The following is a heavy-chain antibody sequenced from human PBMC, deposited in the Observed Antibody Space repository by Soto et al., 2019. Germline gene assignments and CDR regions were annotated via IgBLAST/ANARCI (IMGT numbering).Heavy chain of an antibody. CDR1: GFTFSDAS. CDR2: VKSKGHGGTT. D-gene: IGHD3-10*01. CDR3: TTDRGITVRPLFDL. Sequence: PGGSLRLSCAASGFTFSDASMSWARQAPGKGLEWVARVKSKGHGGTTDYAAPVKGRFTISRDDSKAMLYLQMNSLKTDDTAVYFCTTDRGITVRPLFDLWGQGTLVTV. J-gene: IGHJ4*02. V-gene: IGHV3-15*01.